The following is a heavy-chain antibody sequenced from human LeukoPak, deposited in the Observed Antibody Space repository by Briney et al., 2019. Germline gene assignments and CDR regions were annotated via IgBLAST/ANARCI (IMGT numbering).Heavy chain of an antibody. D-gene: IGHD3-16*01. J-gene: IGHJ5*02. Sequence: EASLKVSCKASGGTFSSYAISWVRQAPGQGLEWMGGIIPIFGTANYAQRFQGRVTITTDESTSTAYMELSSLRSEDTAVYYCASQGEDGNSHWFDPWGQGTLVTVSS. CDR3: ASQGEDGNSHWFDP. CDR2: IIPIFGTA. CDR1: GGTFSSYA. V-gene: IGHV1-69*05.